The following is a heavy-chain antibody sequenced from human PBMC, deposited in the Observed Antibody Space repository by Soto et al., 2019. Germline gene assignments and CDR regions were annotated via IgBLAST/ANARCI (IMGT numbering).Heavy chain of an antibody. CDR2: IIPIFGTA. J-gene: IGHJ4*02. CDR1: GGTFSSYA. V-gene: IGHV1-69*06. Sequence: AVKVSCKASGGTFSSYAISWVRQAPGQGREWMGGIIPIFGTANYAQKFQGRVTITADKSTSTAYMELSSLRSEDTAVYYCARGRGFYSRAPRTFDHWGQGTLVTVSS. D-gene: IGHD6-13*01. CDR3: ARGRGFYSRAPRTFDH.